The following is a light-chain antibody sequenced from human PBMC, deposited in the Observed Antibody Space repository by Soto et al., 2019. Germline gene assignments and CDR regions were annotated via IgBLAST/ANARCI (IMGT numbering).Light chain of an antibody. Sequence: DIVLTQSPGTLSLSPGERATLSCRASQSVSSSYLAWYQQKPGQAPRLLIYGASSRATGIPDRFSGSGSGTDFTLTISRLEPADFAVYYCQQYGSSPWTFGQGTKVDIK. CDR3: QQYGSSPWT. V-gene: IGKV3-20*01. J-gene: IGKJ1*01. CDR2: GAS. CDR1: QSVSSSY.